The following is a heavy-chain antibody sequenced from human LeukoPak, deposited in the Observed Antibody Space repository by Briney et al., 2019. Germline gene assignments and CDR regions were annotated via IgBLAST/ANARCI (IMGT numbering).Heavy chain of an antibody. CDR2: IYYSGST. CDR1: GGSISRGGYY. V-gene: IGHV4-39*07. CDR3: ARVRRFSQRPNWFDP. Sequence: SETLSLTCTVSGGSISRGGYYWGWIRQPPGKGLQWIGTIYYSGSTNYNPSLKSRVTISVDKSKNQFSLKLSSVTAADTAVYYCARVRRFSQRPNWFDPWGQGTLVTVSS. J-gene: IGHJ5*02. D-gene: IGHD3-3*01.